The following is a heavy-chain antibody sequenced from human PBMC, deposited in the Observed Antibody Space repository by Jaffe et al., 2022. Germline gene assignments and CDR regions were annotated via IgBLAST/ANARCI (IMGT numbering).Heavy chain of an antibody. CDR1: GYSISSGYY. V-gene: IGHV4-38-2*01. J-gene: IGHJ4*02. CDR2: IFHSGNT. D-gene: IGHD1-26*01. Sequence: QVQLQESGPGLVKPSETLSLTCAVSGYSISSGYYWGWIRQPPGKGLEWIGSIFHSGNTYYNPSLKSRLTISVDTSKNQFSLKLNSVTAADTAVYYCARHSNRWELRPIDYWGQGTLVTVSS. CDR3: ARHSNRWELRPIDY.